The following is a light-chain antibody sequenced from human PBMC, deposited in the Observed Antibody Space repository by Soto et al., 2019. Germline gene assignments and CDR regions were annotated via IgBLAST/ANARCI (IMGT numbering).Light chain of an antibody. Sequence: EIVLTQSPDTLSSSPWERATLSCRASQSVSSYLAWYQQKSGQAPRLLIYDASNRATGIPARFSGSGSGTDFTLTISSLEPEDFAVYYCQQYGSSGTFGKGNKVDIK. CDR2: DAS. CDR1: QSVSSY. CDR3: QQYGSSGT. V-gene: IGKV3-11*01. J-gene: IGKJ1*01.